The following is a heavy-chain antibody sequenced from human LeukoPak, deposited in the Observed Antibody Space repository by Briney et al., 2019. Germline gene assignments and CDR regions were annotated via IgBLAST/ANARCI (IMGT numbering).Heavy chain of an antibody. J-gene: IGHJ4*02. CDR3: ARGEMATTPTFDY. Sequence: PSETLSLTCVVYGGSFSGYYCSWLRQPPGKGLEWIGEINHSGSTNYNPSLKSRVTISVDTSKNQFSLKLSSVTAADTAVYYCARGEMATTPTFDYWGQGTLVTVSS. D-gene: IGHD5-24*01. V-gene: IGHV4-34*01. CDR1: GGSFSGYY. CDR2: INHSGST.